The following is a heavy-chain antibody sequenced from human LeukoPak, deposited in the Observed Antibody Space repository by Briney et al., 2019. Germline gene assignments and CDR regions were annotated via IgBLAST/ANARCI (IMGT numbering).Heavy chain of an antibody. CDR1: GFTVSSNY. J-gene: IGHJ3*02. D-gene: IGHD6-19*01. CDR2: IYSGGST. V-gene: IGHV3-66*01. CDR3: ARDLVSSGWYDAFDI. Sequence: PGGSLRLSCAASGFTVSSNYTSWVRQAPGKGLEWVSVIYSGGSTYYADSVKGRFTISRENSKNTLYLQMNSLRAEDTAVYYCARDLVSSGWYDAFDIWGQGTMVTVSS.